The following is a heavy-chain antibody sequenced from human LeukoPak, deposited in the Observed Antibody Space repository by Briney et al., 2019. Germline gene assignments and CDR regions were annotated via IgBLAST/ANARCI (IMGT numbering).Heavy chain of an antibody. CDR2: INPNTGRR. J-gene: IGHJ4*02. V-gene: IGHV1-2*02. Sequence: GASVKVSCKASGYPFTDYYMQWVRQAPGQGLEWMGWINPNTGRRDYAQKFRGRVTMTRDTSINTAYMELSSLRSDDTAVYYCARENYYYENWGQGTLVTVSS. CDR1: GYPFTDYY. CDR3: ARENYYYEN. D-gene: IGHD3-22*01.